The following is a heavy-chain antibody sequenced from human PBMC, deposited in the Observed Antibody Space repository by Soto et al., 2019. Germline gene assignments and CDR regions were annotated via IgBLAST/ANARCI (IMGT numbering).Heavy chain of an antibody. CDR1: GFSLRTSGMC. D-gene: IGHD3-22*01. CDR2: IDWGDDK. Sequence: SGPTLVNPTQTLTLTCTFSGFSLRTSGMCVSWIRQPPGKALEWLALIDWGDDKYYSTSLKTRLTISKDTSKNQVVLTMTNMDPVDTATYYCARTPRGSSGYLFDYWGQGTLVTVSS. J-gene: IGHJ4*02. V-gene: IGHV2-70*01. CDR3: ARTPRGSSGYLFDY.